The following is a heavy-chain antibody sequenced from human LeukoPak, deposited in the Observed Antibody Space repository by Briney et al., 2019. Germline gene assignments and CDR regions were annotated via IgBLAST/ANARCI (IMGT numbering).Heavy chain of an antibody. CDR2: ISSSSSYI. V-gene: IGHV3-21*01. CDR1: GFTFSSYW. Sequence: GGSLRLSCADSGFTFSSYWMHWVRQAPGKGLEWVSSISSSSSYIYYADSVKGRFTISRDNAKNSLYLQMNSLRAEDTAVYYCARGGGYYDSSGYYSDIWGQGTMVTVSS. J-gene: IGHJ3*02. D-gene: IGHD3-22*01. CDR3: ARGGGYYDSSGYYSDI.